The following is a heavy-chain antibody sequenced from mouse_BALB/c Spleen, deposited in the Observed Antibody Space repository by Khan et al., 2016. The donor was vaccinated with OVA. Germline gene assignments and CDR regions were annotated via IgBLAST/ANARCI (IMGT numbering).Heavy chain of an antibody. V-gene: IGHV1S132*01. J-gene: IGHJ3*01. CDR3: ARGYFGNYEFAY. CDR1: GYTFTSYW. D-gene: IGHD2-1*01. Sequence: VQLQESGAELVKPGASVKLSCKTSGYTFTSYWIQWVKQRPGQGLGWIGQIFPGTGTTYYNENFKGKATLTVDTSSNTAYMQFSSLTSEDSAVYFCARGYFGNYEFAYWGHGTLVTVSP. CDR2: IFPGTGTT.